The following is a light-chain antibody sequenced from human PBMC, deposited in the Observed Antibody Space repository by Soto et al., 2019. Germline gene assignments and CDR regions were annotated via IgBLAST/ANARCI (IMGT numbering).Light chain of an antibody. CDR1: SSDVGGYNY. V-gene: IGLV2-14*01. CDR3: SSYTNVI. J-gene: IGLJ2*01. CDR2: DVS. Sequence: QSALTQPASVSGSPGQSITISCTGVSSDVGGYNYVSWYQHHPGKAPKLIIYDVSNRPSGVSNRFSGSKSGNTASLTIAGLQAEDEAEYYSSSYTNVIFGGGTKVTVL.